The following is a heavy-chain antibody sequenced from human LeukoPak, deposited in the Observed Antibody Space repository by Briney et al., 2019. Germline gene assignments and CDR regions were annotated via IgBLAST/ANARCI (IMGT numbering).Heavy chain of an antibody. CDR1: GGSISSSNYF. CDR2: INYGGTT. J-gene: IGHJ4*02. Sequence: SETLSLICTVSGGSISSSNYFWSWIRQPPGQELEWIASINYGGTTYYNPSLKSRVTISVDTSKNQFSLRLSSVTAAETAVYLCARYVVYGSGKYYFDYWGQGSLVSVSS. V-gene: IGHV4-39*01. D-gene: IGHD3-10*01. CDR3: ARYVVYGSGKYYFDY.